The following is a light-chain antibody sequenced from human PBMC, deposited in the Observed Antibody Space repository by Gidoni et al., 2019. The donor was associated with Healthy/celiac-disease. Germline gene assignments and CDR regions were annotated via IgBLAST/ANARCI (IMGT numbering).Light chain of an antibody. CDR1: AFPKQY. Sequence: SYDMTHPPSVSVSPGQTARITCSGDAFPKQYAYWYQQKPGQAPVLVIYKDSERPSGIPERFSGSSSGTTVTLTISGVQAEDEADYYCQSADSSGTYVVFGGGTKLTVL. V-gene: IGLV3-25*03. CDR2: KDS. J-gene: IGLJ2*01. CDR3: QSADSSGTYVV.